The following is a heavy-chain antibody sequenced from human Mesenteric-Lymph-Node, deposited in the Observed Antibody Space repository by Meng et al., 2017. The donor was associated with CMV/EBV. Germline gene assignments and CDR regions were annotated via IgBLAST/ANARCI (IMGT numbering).Heavy chain of an antibody. CDR3: ARAPQGCSSTSCYRYYFDY. CDR1: GFSFGTYA. J-gene: IGHJ4*02. V-gene: IGHV3-23*03. Sequence: GESLKISCAASGFSFGTYAMTWVRQAPGKGLEWVSVIYSGGSSTYYADSVKGRFTISRDNSKNTLYLQMNSLRAEDTAVYYCARAPQGCSSTSCYRYYFDYWGQGTPVTVSS. CDR2: IYSGGSST. D-gene: IGHD2-2*01.